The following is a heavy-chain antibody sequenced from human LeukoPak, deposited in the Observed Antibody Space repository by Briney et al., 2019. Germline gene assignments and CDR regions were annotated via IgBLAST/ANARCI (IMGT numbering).Heavy chain of an antibody. D-gene: IGHD1-26*01. J-gene: IGHJ4*02. V-gene: IGHV1-2*02. CDR1: GYTFTGYY. Sequence: ASVKVSCKASGYTFTGYYMHWVRQAPGQGLEWMGWINRNSGGTNYAQKFQGRVTMTRDTSISTAYMELSRLRSDDTAVYYCARLDSGSYLYFDYWGQGTLVTVSS. CDR3: ARLDSGSYLYFDY. CDR2: INRNSGGT.